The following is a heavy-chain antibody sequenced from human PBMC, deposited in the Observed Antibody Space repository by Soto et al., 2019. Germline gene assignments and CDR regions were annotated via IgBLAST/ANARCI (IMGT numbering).Heavy chain of an antibody. CDR1: GYTFTDYR. D-gene: IGHD5-12*01. J-gene: IGHJ6*02. CDR3: ERPSSHLRYYHYAMHV. V-gene: IGHV5-51*01. Sequence: GASLKISCKGFGYTFTDYRIGWVRHLPGKGLEWMGIIYPGDSATRYSPSFQGHVTITVDKSTSTAYLQWNTLKASDTAMYSCERPSSHLRYYHYAMHVCGQGTTVTVSS. CDR2: IYPGDSAT.